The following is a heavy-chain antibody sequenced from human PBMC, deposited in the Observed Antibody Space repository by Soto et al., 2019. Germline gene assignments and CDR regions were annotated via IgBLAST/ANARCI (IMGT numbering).Heavy chain of an antibody. V-gene: IGHV3-23*01. Sequence: EVQLLEYGGGLVQPGGSLRLSCAASGFTFKSYAMSWVRQAPGKGLDWVSTISGGGDSTDYADSVKGRFTISRDNSTNALYLRMASVKAEDTAVYYCAGKSLVGVRNHYAFDIWGKGTMVTVSP. CDR1: GFTFKSYA. CDR2: ISGGGDST. CDR3: AGKSLVGVRNHYAFDI. J-gene: IGHJ3*02. D-gene: IGHD1-26*01.